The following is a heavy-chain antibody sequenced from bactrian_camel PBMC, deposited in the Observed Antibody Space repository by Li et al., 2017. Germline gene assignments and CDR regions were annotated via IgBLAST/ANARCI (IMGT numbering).Heavy chain of an antibody. J-gene: IGHJ6*01. V-gene: IGHV3S57*01. D-gene: IGHD2*01. CDR3: AARRTLGGYCPNFADFRY. Sequence: HVQLVESGGDVVKPGGSLRLSCAISGGPYTTYCMGWYRQAPGNECELVSTISSDGSTYYRDSVKGRFTISNDNAKKTLYLQMNSLKPEDTATHYCAARRTLGGYCPNFADFRYWGQGTQVTVS. CDR1: GGPYTTYC. CDR2: ISSDGST.